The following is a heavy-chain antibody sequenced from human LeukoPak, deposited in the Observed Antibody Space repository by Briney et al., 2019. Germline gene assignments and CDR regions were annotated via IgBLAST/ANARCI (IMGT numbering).Heavy chain of an antibody. V-gene: IGHV3-20*04. Sequence: GGSLRLSCAASGFTFDDYGMTWVRHAPGKGLEWVSGINWNGDTIGYADSVKGRFTISRDNAKNSLYLQMNSLRAEDTAVYYCARGRYDSSGSYSLFDYWGQGTLVTVSS. CDR2: INWNGDTI. J-gene: IGHJ4*02. CDR1: GFTFDDYG. D-gene: IGHD3-22*01. CDR3: ARGRYDSSGSYSLFDY.